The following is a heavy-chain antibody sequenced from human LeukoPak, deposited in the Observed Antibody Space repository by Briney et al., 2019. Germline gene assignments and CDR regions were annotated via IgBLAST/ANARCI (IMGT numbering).Heavy chain of an antibody. CDR1: GYSISSGYY. J-gene: IGHJ4*02. CDR2: IYHSGST. Sequence: PSETLSLTCTVSGYSISSGYYWGWIRQPPGKGLEWIGSIYHSGSTYYNPSLKSRVTISVDTSKNQFSLKLSSVTAADTAVYYCARGARYQDYWGQGTLVTVSS. V-gene: IGHV4-38-2*02. CDR3: ARGARYQDY. D-gene: IGHD1-14*01.